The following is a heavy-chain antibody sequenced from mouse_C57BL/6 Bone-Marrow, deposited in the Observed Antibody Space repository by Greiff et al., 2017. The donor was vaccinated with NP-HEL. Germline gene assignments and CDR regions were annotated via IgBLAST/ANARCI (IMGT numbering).Heavy chain of an antibody. J-gene: IGHJ2*01. D-gene: IGHD1-1*01. V-gene: IGHV1-81*01. CDR3: ARGDSVTTVDYFDY. Sequence: VQLQQSGAELARPGASVKLSCKASGYTFTSYGISWVKQRTGQGLEWIGEIYPRSGNTYYNEKFKGKATLTADKSSSTAYMELRSLTSEDSAVYFCARGDSVTTVDYFDYWGQGTTLTVSS. CDR1: GYTFTSYG. CDR2: IYPRSGNT.